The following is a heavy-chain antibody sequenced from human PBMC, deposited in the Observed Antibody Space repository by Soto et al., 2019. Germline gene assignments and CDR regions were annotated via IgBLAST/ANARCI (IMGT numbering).Heavy chain of an antibody. Sequence: ASLKVSCKASGYTFTSYYMHWVRQAPGQGLEWMGIINPSGGSTSYAQKFQGRVTMTRDTSTSTVYMELSSLRSEDTAVYYCARVSSYCSSTSCYHVDHWGQGSLVTVSS. CDR3: ARVSSYCSSTSCYHVDH. D-gene: IGHD2-2*01. CDR2: INPSGGST. J-gene: IGHJ4*02. CDR1: GYTFTSYY. V-gene: IGHV1-46*03.